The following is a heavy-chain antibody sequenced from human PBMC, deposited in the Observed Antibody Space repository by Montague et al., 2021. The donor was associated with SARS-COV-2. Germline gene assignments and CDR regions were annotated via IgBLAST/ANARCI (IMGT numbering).Heavy chain of an antibody. CDR2: MNPNSGNT. CDR3: ARASLVRGVIITRVRYSYYMDV. Sequence: SVKVSCKASGYTFTSYDINWVRQAAGQGLEWMGWMNPNSGNTGYAQKLQGRVTMTRDTSMNTAYMELSSLRSEDTDVYYCARASLVRGVIITRVRYSYYMDVWGQGTTVTVSS. CDR1: GYTFTSYD. V-gene: IGHV1-8*01. J-gene: IGHJ6*03. D-gene: IGHD3-10*01.